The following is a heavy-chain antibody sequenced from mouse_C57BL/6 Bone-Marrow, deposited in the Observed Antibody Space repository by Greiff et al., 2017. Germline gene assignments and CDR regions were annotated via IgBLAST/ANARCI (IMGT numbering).Heavy chain of an antibody. J-gene: IGHJ3*01. V-gene: IGHV1-63*01. CDR2: IYPGGGYT. D-gene: IGHD4-1*01. Sequence: QVQLQQSGAELVRPGTSVKMSCKASGYTFTNYWIGWAKQRPGHGLEWIGDIYPGGGYTNYNEKFKGKATLTADKSSSTAYMQFSSLTSEDSAIYYCARSGANWGSWFAYWGQGTLVTVSA. CDR1: GYTFTNYW. CDR3: ARSGANWGSWFAY.